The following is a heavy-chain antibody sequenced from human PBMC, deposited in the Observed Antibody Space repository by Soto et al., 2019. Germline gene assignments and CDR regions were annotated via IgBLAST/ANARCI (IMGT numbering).Heavy chain of an antibody. V-gene: IGHV3-7*05. CDR3: ASLRISYAVDV. J-gene: IGHJ6*02. Sequence: EVQLVESGGGLVQPGGSLRLSCGVSGFTFGDYWMTWVRQAPGKGLEWVANMNQDGNERFYVDSVKGRFTISRDNAQNSLYLQTNSLRAEDTAVYYCASLRISYAVDVWGQGTTVTVSS. D-gene: IGHD3-10*01. CDR1: GFTFGDYW. CDR2: MNQDGNER.